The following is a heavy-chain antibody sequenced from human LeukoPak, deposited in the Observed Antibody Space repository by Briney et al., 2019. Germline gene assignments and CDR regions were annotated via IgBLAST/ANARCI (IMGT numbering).Heavy chain of an antibody. D-gene: IGHD2-21*01. V-gene: IGHV3-74*01. CDR2: INGDGSST. Sequence: GGSLRLSCVASGSTFSSFWMHWVRQAPGKGLVWVARINGDGSSTSYADSVKGRFTISRDNARNMVYLQMNSLRAEDAAVYYCARGVGGDDLWGQGILVTVSS. J-gene: IGHJ5*02. CDR3: ARGVGGDDL. CDR1: GSTFSSFW.